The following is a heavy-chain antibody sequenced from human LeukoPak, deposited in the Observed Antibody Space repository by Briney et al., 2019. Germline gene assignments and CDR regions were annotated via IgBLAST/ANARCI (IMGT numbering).Heavy chain of an antibody. V-gene: IGHV3-23*01. CDR3: AKVSGDYYDSSGQDY. CDR1: GVTFRIYG. D-gene: IGHD3-22*01. CDR2: ISGSGGTT. J-gene: IGHJ4*02. Sequence: PGGSLRLSCAASGVTFRIYGMSWVRQAPGKGLEWVSGISGSGGTTNYAESVKGRFTISRDNSKNTLYLQMNSLRAEDTAVYYCAKVSGDYYDSSGQDYWGQGTLVTVSS.